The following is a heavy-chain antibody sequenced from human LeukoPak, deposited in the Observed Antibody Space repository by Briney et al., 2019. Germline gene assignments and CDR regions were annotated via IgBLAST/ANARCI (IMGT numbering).Heavy chain of an antibody. CDR2: ISSSGDEA. CDR1: GGIFGSYA. D-gene: IGHD3-22*01. Sequence: PGGSLRLSCAVSGGIFGSYAWSWVRQAPGKGLERVSSISSSGDEAYYADSVKGRFTISRDNSKNTVDLQINSLRAEDTAVYYGAKGIRDSSRGYDHNWVAPWGQGTLVTVSS. CDR3: AKGIRDSSRGYDHNWVAP. J-gene: IGHJ5*02. V-gene: IGHV3-23*01.